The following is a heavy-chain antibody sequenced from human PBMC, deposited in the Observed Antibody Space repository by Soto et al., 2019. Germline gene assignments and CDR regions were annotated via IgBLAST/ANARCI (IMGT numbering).Heavy chain of an antibody. J-gene: IGHJ4*02. D-gene: IGHD3-22*01. Sequence: PSETLSLTCTVSGGSVSSGSYYWSWIRQPPGKGLEWIRYIYYSGSTNYNPSLKSRVTISVDTSKNQFPLKLSSVTAADTAVYYCARDSPRNYDSSGPYDYWGQGTLVTVSS. CDR1: GGSVSSGSYY. CDR3: ARDSPRNYDSSGPYDY. CDR2: IYYSGST. V-gene: IGHV4-61*01.